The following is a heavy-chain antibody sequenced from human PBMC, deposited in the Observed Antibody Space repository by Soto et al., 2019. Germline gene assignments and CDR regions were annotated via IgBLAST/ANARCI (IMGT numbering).Heavy chain of an antibody. V-gene: IGHV4-39*02. D-gene: IGHD3-22*01. CDR3: AKDSSSTYYYDSSGYTGYYYGMDV. CDR1: GGSISSSSYY. J-gene: IGHJ6*02. CDR2: IYYSGST. Sequence: QLQLQESGPGLVKPSETLSLTCTVSGGSISSSSYYWGWIRQPPGKGLEWIGSIYYSGSTYYNPSLKSIVTISVDTSKNQFSVKMSSVTAADTAVYYCAKDSSSTYYYDSSGYTGYYYGMDVWGQGTTVTVSS.